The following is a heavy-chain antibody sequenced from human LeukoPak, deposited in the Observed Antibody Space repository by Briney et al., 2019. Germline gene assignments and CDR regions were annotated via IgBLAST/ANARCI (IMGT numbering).Heavy chain of an antibody. Sequence: PSETLSLTCTVSGGSISSGGYYWSWIRQHPGTGLEWIGYIYYSGSTYYNPSLKGRVIISVDTSKNQFSLNLTSVTAADTAVYYCARGLSSSGWYAADYWGQGILVTVSS. V-gene: IGHV4-31*03. CDR3: ARGLSSSGWYAADY. CDR1: GGSISSGGYY. J-gene: IGHJ4*02. CDR2: IYYSGST. D-gene: IGHD6-19*01.